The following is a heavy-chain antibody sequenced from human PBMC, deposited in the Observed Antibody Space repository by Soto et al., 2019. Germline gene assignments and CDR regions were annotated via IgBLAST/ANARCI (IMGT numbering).Heavy chain of an antibody. CDR3: ARAARLLPKLGWFDP. V-gene: IGHV1-69*13. CDR2: IIPIFGTA. Sequence: SVKVSCKASGGTFSSYAISLVRQAPGQGLEWMGGIIPIFGTANYAQKFQGRVTITADESTSTAYMELSSLRSEDTAVYYCARAARLLPKLGWFDPWGQGTLVTVS. D-gene: IGHD2-15*01. CDR1: GGTFSSYA. J-gene: IGHJ5*02.